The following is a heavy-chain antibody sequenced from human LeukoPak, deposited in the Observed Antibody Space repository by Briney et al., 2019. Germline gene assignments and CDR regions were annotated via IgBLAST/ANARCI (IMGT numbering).Heavy chain of an antibody. CDR1: GFTFSSYA. CDR2: ISYDGSNK. D-gene: IGHD6-25*01. J-gene: IGHJ4*02. V-gene: IGHV3-30-3*01. Sequence: PGGSLRLSCAASGFTFSSYAMHWVRQAPGKGLEWVAVISYDGSNKYYADSVKGRFTISRDNSKNTLFLQMSGLRPDDSAVYYCSSAAAGQPDYWGQGTLVTVSS. CDR3: SSAAAGQPDY.